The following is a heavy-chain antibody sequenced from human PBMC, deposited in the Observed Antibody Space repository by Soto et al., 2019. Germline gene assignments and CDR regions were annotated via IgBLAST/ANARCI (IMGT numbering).Heavy chain of an antibody. V-gene: IGHV3-30*03. CDR3: ASQDGWGVSSSWLDF. J-gene: IGHJ5*01. Sequence: GGSLRLSCAASGFTFSSYGMHWVRQAPGKGLEWVAVISYDGSNKYYADSVKGRFTISRDNSKNTLYLQMNSLRAEDTAVYYCASQDGWGVSSSWLDFWGQGTLVTVSS. CDR1: GFTFSSYG. CDR2: ISYDGSNK. D-gene: IGHD6-13*01.